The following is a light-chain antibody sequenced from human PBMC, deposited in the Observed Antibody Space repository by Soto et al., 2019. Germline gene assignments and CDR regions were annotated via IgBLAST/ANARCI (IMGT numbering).Light chain of an antibody. V-gene: IGKV4-1*01. J-gene: IGKJ2*01. CDR2: CAS. CDR3: QQYYSTPYT. Sequence: DIVMTQSPDSLAVSLGERATINSKSSQSVLYSSNNKNYLAWYQQKPGQPPKLLIYCASTRESGVPDRFSGSGSGTDFTLTISSLQSEDVAVYYCQQYYSTPYTFGQRTKLEIK. CDR1: QSVLYSSNNKNY.